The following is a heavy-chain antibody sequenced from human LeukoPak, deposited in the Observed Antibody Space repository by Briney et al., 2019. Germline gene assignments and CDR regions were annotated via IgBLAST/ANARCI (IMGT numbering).Heavy chain of an antibody. Sequence: GGSLRLSCAAYGFPFRTHAMHWVRQAPGKGLEWVAFISFDGNTKYYSDSVRGRFPISRDNSKNTVYLQMNSLRPEDTAVYYCARGGRYSTDNWFDPWGQGTLVTVSS. J-gene: IGHJ5*02. CDR1: GFPFRTHA. D-gene: IGHD6-13*01. V-gene: IGHV3-30*01. CDR3: ARGGRYSTDNWFDP. CDR2: ISFDGNTK.